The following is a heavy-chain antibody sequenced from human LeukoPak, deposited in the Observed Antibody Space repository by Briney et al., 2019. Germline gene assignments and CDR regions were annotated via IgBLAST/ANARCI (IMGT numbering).Heavy chain of an antibody. CDR2: INAGNGNT. CDR1: GYTFTSYA. D-gene: IGHD6-13*01. V-gene: IGHV1-3*01. J-gene: IGHJ3*02. Sequence: VASVKVSCKASGYTFTSYAMHWVRQAPGQRLEWMGWINAGNGNTKYSQKSQGRVTITRDTSASTAYMKLSSLRSEDTAVYYCARHRQLGRAFDIWGQGTMVTVSS. CDR3: ARHRQLGRAFDI.